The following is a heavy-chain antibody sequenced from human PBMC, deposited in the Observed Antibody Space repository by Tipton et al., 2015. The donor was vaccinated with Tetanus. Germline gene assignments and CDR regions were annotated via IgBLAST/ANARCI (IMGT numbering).Heavy chain of an antibody. CDR3: ARANYEFPKKGPFDS. CDR2: ISYSGRT. V-gene: IGHV4-59*01. J-gene: IGHJ4*02. D-gene: IGHD3-3*01. CDR1: RGPISSYY. Sequence: GLVKPSETLSLTCTVSRGPISSYYWSWIRQTPGKGLEWLAYISYSGRTNSNYSLKSRITVSQDTSKNQFSLKLTSVTAADTAVYYCARANYEFPKKGPFDSWGRGTLVIVSS.